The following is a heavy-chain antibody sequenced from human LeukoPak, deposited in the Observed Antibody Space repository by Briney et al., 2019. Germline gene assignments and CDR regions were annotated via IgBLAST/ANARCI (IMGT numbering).Heavy chain of an antibody. V-gene: IGHV4-38-2*01. J-gene: IGHJ4*02. CDR2: IYHSGST. Sequence: PSETLSLTCAVSGYSISSGYYWGWIRQPPGKGLEWIGSIYHSGSTYYNPSLKSRVTISVDTSKNQFSLKLSSVTAADTAVYYCASNEYSSSSVDYWGQGTLSPSPQ. D-gene: IGHD6-6*01. CDR1: GYSISSGYY. CDR3: ASNEYSSSSVDY.